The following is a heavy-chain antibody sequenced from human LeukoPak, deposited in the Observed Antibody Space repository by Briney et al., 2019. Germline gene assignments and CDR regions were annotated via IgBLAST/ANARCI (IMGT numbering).Heavy chain of an antibody. CDR1: GFTFSSYA. Sequence: HSGGSLRLSCAASGFTFSSYAMSWVRQAPGKGLEWVSAISGSGGSTYYADSVKGRFTISRDNSKNTLYLQMNSLRAEDTAVYYCAKDKVLNYYDRSGYYSEGSYWGQGTLVTVSS. D-gene: IGHD3-22*01. V-gene: IGHV3-23*01. J-gene: IGHJ4*02. CDR3: AKDKVLNYYDRSGYYSEGSY. CDR2: ISGSGGST.